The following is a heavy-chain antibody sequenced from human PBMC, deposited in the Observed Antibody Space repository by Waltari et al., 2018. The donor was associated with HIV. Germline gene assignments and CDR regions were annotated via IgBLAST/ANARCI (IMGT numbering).Heavy chain of an antibody. Sequence: LLESGGNLVQPGGSLTLSCAASGFTFSSYAMTWVRQAPGKGVVWVSGISVSGGDTLFADSVKGRFTISRDASTVYLSMNRLTAEDTAVYYCAKVGLSGRWLLRRPFYFDYWGQGILVTVSS. CDR3: AKVGLSGRWLLRRPFYFDY. D-gene: IGHD3-10*01. V-gene: IGHV3-23*01. CDR2: ISVSGGDT. J-gene: IGHJ4*02. CDR1: GFTFSSYA.